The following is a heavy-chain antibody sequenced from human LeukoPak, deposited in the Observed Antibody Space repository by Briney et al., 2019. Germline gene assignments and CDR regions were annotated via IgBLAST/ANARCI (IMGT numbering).Heavy chain of an antibody. CDR1: GFTFSSYG. J-gene: IGHJ4*02. D-gene: IGHD6-13*01. CDR3: ARSQPQQLVIVY. CDR2: IWYDGSNK. V-gene: IGHV3-33*01. Sequence: PGGSLRLSCAASGFTFSSYGMHWVRQAPGKGLEWVAVIWYDGSNKYYADSVKGRFTISRDNSKNTLYLQMNSLRAEDTAVYYCARSQPQQLVIVYWGQGTLVTVSS.